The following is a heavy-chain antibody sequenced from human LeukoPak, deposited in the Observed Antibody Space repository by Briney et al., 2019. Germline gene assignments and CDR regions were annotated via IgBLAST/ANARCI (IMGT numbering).Heavy chain of an antibody. CDR2: IYYSGST. CDR3: ARVEVVVPAAIFWFAP. CDR1: GGSISSYY. D-gene: IGHD2-2*01. V-gene: IGHV4-59*01. J-gene: IGHJ5*02. Sequence: SETLSLTCTVSGGSISSYYWSWIRQPPGKGLEWIGYIYYSGSTNYNPSLKSRVTISVDTSKNQFSLKLSSVTAADTAVYYCARVEVVVPAAIFWFAPWGRGPLVTVS.